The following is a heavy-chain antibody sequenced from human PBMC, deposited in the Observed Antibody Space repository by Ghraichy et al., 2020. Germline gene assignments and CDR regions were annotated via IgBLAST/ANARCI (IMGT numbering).Heavy chain of an antibody. CDR1: GGSFSGYY. CDR3: ARGKRIKFFGVAPYYGMDV. J-gene: IGHJ6*02. Sequence: SETLSLTCAVYGGSFSGYYWSWIRQPPGKGLEWIGEINHSGSTNYNPSLKSRVTISVDTSKTQFSLKLSSVTAADTAVYYCARGKRIKFFGVAPYYGMDVWGQGTTVTVSS. CDR2: INHSGST. V-gene: IGHV4-34*01. D-gene: IGHD3-3*01.